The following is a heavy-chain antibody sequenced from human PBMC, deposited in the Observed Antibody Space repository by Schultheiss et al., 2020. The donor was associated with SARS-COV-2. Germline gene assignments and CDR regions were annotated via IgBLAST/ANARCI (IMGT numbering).Heavy chain of an antibody. CDR1: GFTFSSYA. Sequence: GGSLRLSCAASGFTFSSYAMHWVRQAPGRGLEWVSYISAGSRFLYYADSVEGRFTISRDNAKNSLFLQMNSLRAEDTAVYYCVREGDTTGFDYWGQGTLVTVSS. V-gene: IGHV3-21*01. J-gene: IGHJ4*02. CDR3: VREGDTTGFDY. CDR2: ISAGSRFL. D-gene: IGHD4-17*01.